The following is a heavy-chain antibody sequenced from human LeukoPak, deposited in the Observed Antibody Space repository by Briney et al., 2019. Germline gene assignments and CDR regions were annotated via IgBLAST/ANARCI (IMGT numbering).Heavy chain of an antibody. V-gene: IGHV4-59*11. CDR2: IYYSGST. D-gene: IGHD3-22*01. CDR3: AREGGSGYYYDY. J-gene: IGHJ4*02. CDR1: GGSFSSHY. Sequence: SETLSLTCAVYGGSFSSHYWIWIRQPPGKGLEWIGYIYYSGSTNYNPSLKSRVTISVDTSKNQFSLKLSSVTAADTAVYYCAREGGSGYYYDYWGQGTLVTVSS.